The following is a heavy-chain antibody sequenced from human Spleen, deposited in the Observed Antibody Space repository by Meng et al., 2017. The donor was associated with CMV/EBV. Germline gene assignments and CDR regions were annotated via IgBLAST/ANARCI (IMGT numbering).Heavy chain of an antibody. J-gene: IGHJ6*02. CDR1: GGAFNTYS. V-gene: IGHV3-21*01. Sequence: WGSLRLSCAASGGAFNTYSLNWVRQAPGKGLEWVSSVSSSSSYIYYADPVKGRFTISRDNAKNSLYLQMNSLRAEDTAVYYCARIMAYLNRTTNYYYGMDVWGQGTTVTVSS. D-gene: IGHD1/OR15-1a*01. CDR3: ARIMAYLNRTTNYYYGMDV. CDR2: VSSSSSYI.